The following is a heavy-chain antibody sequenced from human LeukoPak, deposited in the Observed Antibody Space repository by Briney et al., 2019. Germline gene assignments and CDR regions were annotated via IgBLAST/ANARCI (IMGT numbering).Heavy chain of an antibody. CDR2: IYYSGST. V-gene: IGHV4-39*01. CDR3: ARSGYYDSSGYTILDY. D-gene: IGHD3-22*01. CDR1: GGSISSSSYY. Sequence: PSETLSLTCTVSGGSISSSSYYWGWIRQPPGKGLEWIGSIYYSGSTYYNPSLKSRVTISIDTSKNQFSLKLSSVTAADTAVYYCARSGYYDSSGYTILDYWGQGSLVTVSS. J-gene: IGHJ4*02.